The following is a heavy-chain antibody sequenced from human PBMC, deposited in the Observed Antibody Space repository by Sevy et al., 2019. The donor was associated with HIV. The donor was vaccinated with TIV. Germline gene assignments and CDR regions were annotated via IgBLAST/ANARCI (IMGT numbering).Heavy chain of an antibody. CDR1: GFTFSSHG. Sequence: GGSLRLSCAASGFTFSSHGMHWVRQAPGKGLEWVAVMSYDGSYKSYGDSVKGRFTISRDDSKNTLYLQMNSLRPEDTAMYYCARDSGYSINWYPAYWGQVTLVTVSS. CDR2: MSYDGSYK. J-gene: IGHJ4*02. CDR3: ARDSGYSINWYPAY. V-gene: IGHV3-30*03. D-gene: IGHD6-13*01.